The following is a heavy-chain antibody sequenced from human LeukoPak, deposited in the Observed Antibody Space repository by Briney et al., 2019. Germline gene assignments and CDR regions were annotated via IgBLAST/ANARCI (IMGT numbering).Heavy chain of an antibody. J-gene: IGHJ4*02. D-gene: IGHD6-19*01. CDR3: AKDHGSGWFFDY. Sequence: GGSLRLSCAASGFTFSSYAMSWVRQAPGKGLEWVSAISGSGGSTYYADSVKGRFTISRDNSKNTLHLQMNSLRAEDTAVYYCAKDHGSGWFFDYWGQGTLVTVSS. CDR2: ISGSGGST. CDR1: GFTFSSYA. V-gene: IGHV3-23*01.